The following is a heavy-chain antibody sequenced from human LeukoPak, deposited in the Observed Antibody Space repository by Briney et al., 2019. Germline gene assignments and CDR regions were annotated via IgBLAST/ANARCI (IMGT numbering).Heavy chain of an antibody. CDR1: GFTFSGSA. CDR2: IRSKRNNYAT. CDR3: SRPYSTSEGFYYYYYYMDV. V-gene: IGHV3-73*01. J-gene: IGHJ6*03. Sequence: GGSLRLSCAASGFTFSGSAMHWVRQAPGKGLEWIGRIRSKRNNYATAYAASVKGRFTISRDDSKNTAYLQMNSLETEDTAVYYCSRPYSTSEGFYYYYYYMDVWGKGTTVTVSS. D-gene: IGHD6-13*01.